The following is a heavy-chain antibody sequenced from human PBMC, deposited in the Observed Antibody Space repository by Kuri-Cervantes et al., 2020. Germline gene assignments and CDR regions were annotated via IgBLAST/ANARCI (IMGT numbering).Heavy chain of an antibody. V-gene: IGHV2-5*02. D-gene: IGHD2-8*01. CDR3: AHSAPDGPPKYFDY. Sequence: SGPTLVKPTQTLTLTCTFSGFSLFTSGDGVAWIRQPPGKALEWLSLIYWDDDKRYSPSLMSRLSITKDISKNQVILTLTNVDPVDTATYYCAHSAPDGPPKYFDYWGQGTLVTVSS. J-gene: IGHJ4*02. CDR2: IYWDDDK. CDR1: GFSLFTSGDG.